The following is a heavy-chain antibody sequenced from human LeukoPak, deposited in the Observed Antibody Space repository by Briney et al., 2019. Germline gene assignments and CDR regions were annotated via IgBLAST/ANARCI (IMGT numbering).Heavy chain of an antibody. Sequence: PSETLSLTCTVSGGSISSGGYYWSWIRQHPGKGLEWIVYIYYSGSTYYNPSLKSRVTISVDTSKNQFSLKLSSVTAADTAVYYCARVINCSSTSCYLVWFDPWGQGTLVTVSS. J-gene: IGHJ5*02. V-gene: IGHV4-31*03. CDR1: GGSISSGGYY. CDR2: IYYSGST. CDR3: ARVINCSSTSCYLVWFDP. D-gene: IGHD2-2*01.